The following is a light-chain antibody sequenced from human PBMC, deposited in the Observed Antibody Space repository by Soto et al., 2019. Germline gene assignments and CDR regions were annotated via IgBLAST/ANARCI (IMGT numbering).Light chain of an antibody. Sequence: DIQMTQSPSSLSASVGDRVTITCRASQNIGNYLYWYHQKPGKAPKLLIYAASRLQSGVPSRFSGSGSGTDFTLTITSLQHEDFATYYCQQSSRTPWTFAQGTKVEIK. J-gene: IGKJ1*01. V-gene: IGKV1-39*01. CDR1: QNIGNY. CDR2: AAS. CDR3: QQSSRTPWT.